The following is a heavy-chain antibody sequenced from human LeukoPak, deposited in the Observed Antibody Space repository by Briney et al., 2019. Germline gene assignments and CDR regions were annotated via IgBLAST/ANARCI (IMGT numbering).Heavy chain of an antibody. CDR2: IYYSGST. Sequence: PSETLSLTCTVSGGSISSSSYYWGWIRQPPGKGLEWIGSIYYSGSTYYNPSLKSRATISVDTSKNQFSLKLSSVTAADTAVYYCARRKWLQFYFDYWGQGTLVTVSS. CDR1: GGSISSSSYY. V-gene: IGHV4-39*07. D-gene: IGHD5-24*01. J-gene: IGHJ4*02. CDR3: ARRKWLQFYFDY.